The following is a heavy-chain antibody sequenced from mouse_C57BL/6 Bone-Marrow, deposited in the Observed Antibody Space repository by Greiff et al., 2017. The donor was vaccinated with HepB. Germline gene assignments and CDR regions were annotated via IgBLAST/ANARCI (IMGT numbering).Heavy chain of an antibody. CDR3: ARSRTGLITTVVATDY. D-gene: IGHD1-1*01. Sequence: VQLQQPGAELVKPGASVKLSCKASGYTFTSYWMHWVKQRPGQGLEWIGMIHPNSGSTNYNEKFKSKATLTVDKSSSTAYMQLSSLTSEDSAVYYCARSRTGLITTVVATDYWGQGTTLTVSS. CDR1: GYTFTSYW. J-gene: IGHJ2*01. V-gene: IGHV1-64*01. CDR2: IHPNSGST.